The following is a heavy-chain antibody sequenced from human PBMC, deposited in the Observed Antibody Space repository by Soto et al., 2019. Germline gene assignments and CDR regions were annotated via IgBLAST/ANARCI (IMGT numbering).Heavy chain of an antibody. J-gene: IGHJ6*03. V-gene: IGHV4-59*01. D-gene: IGHD3-10*01. Sequence: LSLTCSVSGGSISSNYWSWIRQPPGKGLEWIGYIDYSGSTNYNPSLESRVTISVDTSKNQFSLRLSPVTAADTAVYYCAREASSGGYYYYMDVWGKWTTVTV. CDR3: AREASSGGYYYYMDV. CDR1: GGSISSNY. CDR2: IDYSGST.